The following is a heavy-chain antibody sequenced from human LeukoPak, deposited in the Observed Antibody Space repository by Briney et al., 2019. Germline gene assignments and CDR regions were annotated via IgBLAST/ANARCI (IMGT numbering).Heavy chain of an antibody. CDR1: GCTFSNYV. Sequence: GGSLRLSCVASGCTFSNYVMSWVRLAPGKGLEWVSGISGSGGSTFYADSVKGRFTISRDNSKNTLYLEMNSLRAEDTALFYCAKSGDQVTVTKLDYWGQGTLVTVSS. V-gene: IGHV3-23*01. J-gene: IGHJ4*02. CDR2: ISGSGGST. D-gene: IGHD4-17*01. CDR3: AKSGDQVTVTKLDY.